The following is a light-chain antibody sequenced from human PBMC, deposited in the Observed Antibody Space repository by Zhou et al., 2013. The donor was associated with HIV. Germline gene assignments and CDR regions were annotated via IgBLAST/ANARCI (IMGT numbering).Light chain of an antibody. CDR3: QQYYDYLWT. CDR1: ESISSW. V-gene: IGKV1-5*02. J-gene: IGKJ1*01. CDR2: GAS. Sequence: DIQMTQSPSTLSASVGDRVTMFCRASESISSWLAWYQQKPGKAPKLLIHGASNLQSGVPSRFSGTGSGTDFTLTISCLQSEDFATYYCQQYYDYLWTFGHGTKV.